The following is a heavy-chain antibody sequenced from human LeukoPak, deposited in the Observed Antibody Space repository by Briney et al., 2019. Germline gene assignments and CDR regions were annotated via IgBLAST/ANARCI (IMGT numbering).Heavy chain of an antibody. D-gene: IGHD1-26*01. Sequence: GGSLRLSCAASGFTFSSYWMSWVRQAPGKGLEWVANIKEDGGEIHFVDSMKGRFTISRDNAKNSLYLQMNSLRGDDTAVYYCARSGYSHSWDYWGERTLVILSP. J-gene: IGHJ4*02. CDR1: GFTFSSYW. CDR2: IKEDGGEI. V-gene: IGHV3-7*03. CDR3: ARSGYSHSWDY.